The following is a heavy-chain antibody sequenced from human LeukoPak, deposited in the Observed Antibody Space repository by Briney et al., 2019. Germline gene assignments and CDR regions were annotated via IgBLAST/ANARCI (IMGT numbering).Heavy chain of an antibody. CDR1: GYTFTGYY. Sequence: ASVKVSCKASGYTFTGYYMNWVRQAPGQGLEWMGWINPNSGGTNYAQKFQGRVTMTRDTSISTAYMELSRLRSDDTAVYYCARDLRDYGSGSYYPSDYWGQGTLVTVSS. CDR2: INPNSGGT. CDR3: ARDLRDYGSGSYYPSDY. V-gene: IGHV1-2*02. D-gene: IGHD3-10*01. J-gene: IGHJ4*02.